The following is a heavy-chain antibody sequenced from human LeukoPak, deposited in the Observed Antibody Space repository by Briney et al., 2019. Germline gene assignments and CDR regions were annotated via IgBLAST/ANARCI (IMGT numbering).Heavy chain of an antibody. D-gene: IGHD5-18*01. V-gene: IGHV1-18*01. CDR1: GYNFTSYG. CDR3: ARVEWHTAMVTGEPDY. CDR2: ISAYNGNT. Sequence: ASVKVSCKASGYNFTSYGISWVRQAPGQGLEWMGWISAYNGNTKYAQKLQGRVTMTTDTSTSTAYMELRSLRSDDTSVYYCARVEWHTAMVTGEPDYWGQGTLVTVSS. J-gene: IGHJ4*02.